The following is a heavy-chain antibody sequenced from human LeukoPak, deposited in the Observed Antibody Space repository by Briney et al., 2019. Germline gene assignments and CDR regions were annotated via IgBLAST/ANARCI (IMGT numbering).Heavy chain of an antibody. J-gene: IGHJ4*02. CDR1: GGSISSSSYY. Sequence: SETLSLTCTVSGGSISSSSYYWGWIRQPPGKGLEWIGSIYYSGSTYYNPSLKSRVTISVDTSKNQFSLKLSSVTAADTAVYYCAREVLAAAGTRPTLDYWGQGTLVTVSS. D-gene: IGHD6-13*01. V-gene: IGHV4-39*07. CDR3: AREVLAAAGTRPTLDY. CDR2: IYYSGST.